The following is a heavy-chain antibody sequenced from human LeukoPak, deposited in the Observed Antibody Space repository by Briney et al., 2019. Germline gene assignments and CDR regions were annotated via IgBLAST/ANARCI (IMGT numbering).Heavy chain of an antibody. CDR3: ARGPAVIHYYFDY. V-gene: IGHV4-34*01. D-gene: IGHD2-21*01. Sequence: PSETLSLTCTVSGGSIRSEDHYWSWIRQPPGKGLEWIGEINHSGSTNYNPSLKSRVTISVDTSKNQFSLKLSSVTAADTAVYYCARGPAVIHYYFDYWGQGTLVTVSS. CDR1: GGSIRSEDHY. J-gene: IGHJ4*02. CDR2: INHSGST.